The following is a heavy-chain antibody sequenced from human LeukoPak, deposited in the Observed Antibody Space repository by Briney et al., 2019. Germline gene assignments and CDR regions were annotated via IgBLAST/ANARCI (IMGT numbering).Heavy chain of an antibody. Sequence: SETLSLTCTVSGGSISSYYWSWIRQPPGKGLEWIGYIDYAGRTNYNPSLKSRVTISVDTSKNQFSLKLSSVTAADTAVYYCARDRPGGSSLDYWGQGTLVTVSS. D-gene: IGHD6-13*01. CDR2: IDYAGRT. CDR1: GGSISSYY. V-gene: IGHV4-59*01. CDR3: ARDRPGGSSLDY. J-gene: IGHJ4*02.